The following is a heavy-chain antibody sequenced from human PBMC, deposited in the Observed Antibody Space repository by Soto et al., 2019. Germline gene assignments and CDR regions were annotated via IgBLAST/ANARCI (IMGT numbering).Heavy chain of an antibody. CDR2: IYYSGST. Sequence: SGNPSPPPPFPGGSLSRYYLGWVPAPPGEGLEWIGYIYYSGSTNYNPSLKSRVTISVDTSKNQFSLKLSSVTAADTAVYYCARDGGRWFGEYYYYGMDVWGQGTTVTVSS. CDR1: GGSLSRYY. D-gene: IGHD3-10*01. J-gene: IGHJ6*02. CDR3: ARDGGRWFGEYYYYGMDV. V-gene: IGHV4-59*01.